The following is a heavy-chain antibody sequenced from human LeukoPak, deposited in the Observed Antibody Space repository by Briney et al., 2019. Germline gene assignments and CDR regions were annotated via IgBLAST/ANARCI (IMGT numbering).Heavy chain of an antibody. CDR2: AGWAGGTT. J-gene: IGHJ4*02. CDR1: GFTFSSYA. CDR3: AKELDTMFFDY. D-gene: IGHD3-10*02. V-gene: IGHV3-43*02. Sequence: GGSLRLSCAASGFTFSSYAMSWVRQAPGKGLEWVSLAGWAGGTTFYSDSVRGRFTISRDSGRKSVYLQMNSLTTDDTAFYFCAKELDTMFFDYWGQGALVTVSS.